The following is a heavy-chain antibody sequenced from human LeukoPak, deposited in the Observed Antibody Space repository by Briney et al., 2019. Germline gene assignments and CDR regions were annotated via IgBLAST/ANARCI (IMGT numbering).Heavy chain of an antibody. CDR1: GHTFTSYW. J-gene: IGHJ4*02. CDR2: IYPDDSDT. Sequence: GESLKISCKGSGHTFTSYWIGWVRQMPGKGLEWMGIIYPDDSDTRYSPSFQGQVTISADKSISTAYLQWSGLQASDTAMYYCARDYGSGSYYYDYWGQGTLVTVSS. CDR3: ARDYGSGSYYYDY. D-gene: IGHD3-10*01. V-gene: IGHV5-51*01.